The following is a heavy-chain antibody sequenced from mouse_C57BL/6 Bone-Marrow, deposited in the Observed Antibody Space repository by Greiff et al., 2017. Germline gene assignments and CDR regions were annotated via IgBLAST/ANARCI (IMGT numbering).Heavy chain of an antibody. CDR1: GFTFSSYG. D-gene: IGHD2-12*01. CDR2: ISSGGSYT. J-gene: IGHJ2*01. CDR3: ARQGYRSYFDY. V-gene: IGHV5-6*01. Sequence: VQLKESRGDLVKPGGSLKLSCAASGFTFSSYGMSWVRQTPDKRLEWVATISSGGSYTYYPDSVKGRFTISRDNAKNTLYLQMSSLKSEDTAMYYCARQGYRSYFDYWGQGTTLTVSS.